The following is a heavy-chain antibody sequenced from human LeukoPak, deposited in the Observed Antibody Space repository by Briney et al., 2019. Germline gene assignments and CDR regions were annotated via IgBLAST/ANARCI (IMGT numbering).Heavy chain of an antibody. Sequence: GGALRLSCAASGFTFSSYAMSWVRQAPGKGLEWVSAIRDSGSSTHYADSVKGRFTISRDNSKNTLYLQMNSLRAEDTAVYYCAKSHSTVTTFPDIWGQGTMVTVSS. CDR1: GFTFSSYA. CDR2: IRDSGSST. D-gene: IGHD4-17*01. J-gene: IGHJ3*02. CDR3: AKSHSTVTTFPDI. V-gene: IGHV3-23*01.